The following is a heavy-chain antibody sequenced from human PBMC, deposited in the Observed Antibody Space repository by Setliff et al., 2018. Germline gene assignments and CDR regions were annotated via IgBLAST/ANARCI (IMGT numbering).Heavy chain of an antibody. D-gene: IGHD3-3*01. V-gene: IGHV4-34*01. J-gene: IGHJ4*02. CDR2: INHSGST. CDR1: GGSFSGYY. CDR3: ARVRYVFWSGSIDY. Sequence: PSETLSLTCAVYGGSFSGYYWSWIRQPPGKGLEWIGEINHSGSTNYNPSLKSRVTISVDTSKNQFSLKLSSVTAADTAVYYCARVRYVFWSGSIDYWGQGTLVTVSA.